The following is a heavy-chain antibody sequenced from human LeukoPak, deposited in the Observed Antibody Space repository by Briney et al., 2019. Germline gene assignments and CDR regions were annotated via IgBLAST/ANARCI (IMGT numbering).Heavy chain of an antibody. CDR2: IYYSGST. V-gene: IGHV4-59*01. Sequence: SETLSLTCTVSGGSISSYYWSWIRQPPGKGLEWIGYIYYSGSTNYNPSLKSRVTISVDTSKNQFSLKLSSVTAADTAVYYCAREGTSLLDAFDIWGQGTMVTVSS. J-gene: IGHJ3*02. D-gene: IGHD2-15*01. CDR1: GGSISSYY. CDR3: AREGTSLLDAFDI.